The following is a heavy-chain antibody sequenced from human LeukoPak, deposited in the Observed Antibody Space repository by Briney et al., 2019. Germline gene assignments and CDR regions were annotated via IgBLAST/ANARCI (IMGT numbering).Heavy chain of an antibody. J-gene: IGHJ4*02. CDR3: ASDDYSNSRAAY. V-gene: IGHV3-9*01. CDR1: GFTFDDYA. Sequence: PGRSLRLSCAASGFTFDDYAMHWVRQAPGKGLEWVSGISWNSGSIGYADSVKGRFTISRDNAKNSLYLRMNSLRAEDTAVYYCASDDYSNSRAAYWGQGTLVTVSS. D-gene: IGHD4-4*01. CDR2: ISWNSGSI.